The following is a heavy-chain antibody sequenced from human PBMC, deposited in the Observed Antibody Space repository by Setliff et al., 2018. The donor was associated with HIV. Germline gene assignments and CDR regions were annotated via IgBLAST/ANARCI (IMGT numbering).Heavy chain of an antibody. J-gene: IGHJ5*02. CDR3: ARDRHSSGLGSYGP. Sequence: PSETLSLTCTISGGSFGVYRWSWIRQSAGRGLEWIGRIDSSGTTDYKPSLKGRVAISVDTSRNQFSLRVTSVTAADTAVYFCARDRHSSGLGSYGPWGPGIPVTV. CDR1: GGSFGVYR. CDR2: IDSSGTT. D-gene: IGHD3-10*01. V-gene: IGHV4-4*07.